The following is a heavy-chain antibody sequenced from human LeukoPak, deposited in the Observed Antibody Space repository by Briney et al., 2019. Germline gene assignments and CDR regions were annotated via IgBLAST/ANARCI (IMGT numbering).Heavy chain of an antibody. J-gene: IGHJ3*02. CDR3: AGGIGGFGVVAPIDI. D-gene: IGHD3-3*01. CDR2: ISSSSSYI. Sequence: PGGSLRLSCAVSGFTFSSYSMNWVRQAPGKGLEWVSSISSSSSYIYYADSVKGRFTISRDNAKNSLYLQMNSLRAEDTAVYCCAGGIGGFGVVAPIDIGGQGTMVTVSS. CDR1: GFTFSSYS. V-gene: IGHV3-21*01.